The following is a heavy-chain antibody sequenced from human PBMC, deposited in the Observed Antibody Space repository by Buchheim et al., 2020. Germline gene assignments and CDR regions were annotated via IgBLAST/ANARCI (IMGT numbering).Heavy chain of an antibody. CDR3: ARGGSYCSNVVCSLDY. J-gene: IGHJ4*02. V-gene: IGHV4-39*07. D-gene: IGHD2-8*01. CDR2: IDHSGTT. CDR1: GGSISSSSYY. Sequence: QLQLQESGPGLVKPSETLSLTCTVSGGSISSSSYYWGWIRQPPGKGLEWIGNIDHSGTTYFNPSLKSRVTISIDTSNNQFSLQMDSVTAADTAVYYCARGGSYCSNVVCSLDYWGQGTL.